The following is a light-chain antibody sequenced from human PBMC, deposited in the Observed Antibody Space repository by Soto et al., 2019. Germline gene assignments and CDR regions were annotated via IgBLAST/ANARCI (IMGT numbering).Light chain of an antibody. CDR2: DVT. CDR1: SIDVGAYNY. V-gene: IGLV2-11*01. J-gene: IGLJ2*01. Sequence: QSALTQPRSVSGSPGQSVTISCTGTSIDVGAYNYVSWYQQYPGKAPKLLIYDVTERPSGVPDRFSGSKSGDTASLAISGLQADDEGHYYCSSYAGGLYVVFGGGTKVTVL. CDR3: SSYAGGLYVV.